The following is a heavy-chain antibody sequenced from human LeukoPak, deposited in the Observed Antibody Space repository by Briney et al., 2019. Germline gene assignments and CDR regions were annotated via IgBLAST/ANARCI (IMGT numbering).Heavy chain of an antibody. CDR1: GYTFTSYD. CDR2: MNPNSGST. J-gene: IGHJ4*02. V-gene: IGHV1-8*03. D-gene: IGHD4-17*01. Sequence: AASVKVSCKASGYTFTSYDINWARQATGQGLEWMGWMNPNSGSTGYAQKFQGRVTITRNTSISTAYMELSGLRSEDTAVYYCARGRSTGYPYYFEYWGQGTLVTVSS. CDR3: ARGRSTGYPYYFEY.